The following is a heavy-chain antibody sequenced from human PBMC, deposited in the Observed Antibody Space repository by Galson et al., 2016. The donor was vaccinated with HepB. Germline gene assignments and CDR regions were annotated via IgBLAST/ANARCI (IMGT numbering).Heavy chain of an antibody. V-gene: IGHV3-23*01. CDR1: GFTFNNYG. CDR2: ISRSGDSR. J-gene: IGHJ6*04. Sequence: SLRLSCAASGFTFNNYGMTWVRQAPGKGLEVVASISRSGDSRDYAHSVKGRFTISRDNSKNTLSLQMNSLRVEDTAVYYCVQGSTAPAVWGKGTTVTVSS. CDR3: VQGSTAPAV. D-gene: IGHD1-26*01.